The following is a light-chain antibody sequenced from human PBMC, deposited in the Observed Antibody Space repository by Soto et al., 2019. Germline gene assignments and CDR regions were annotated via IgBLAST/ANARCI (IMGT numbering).Light chain of an antibody. CDR3: QQYSTYPIT. CDR2: KAS. J-gene: IGKJ5*01. Sequence: QVTQSPTSLSASVGDTVAITCRASQSISSWLAWYQQKPGKAPKLLIYKASNLESGLPSRFTGSGSGTEFTLTIISLQSDDFATYYCQQYSTYPITFGQGTRLEIK. V-gene: IGKV1-5*03. CDR1: QSISSW.